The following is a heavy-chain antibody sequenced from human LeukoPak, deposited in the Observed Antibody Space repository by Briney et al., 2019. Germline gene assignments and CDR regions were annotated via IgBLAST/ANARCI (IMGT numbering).Heavy chain of an antibody. J-gene: IGHJ6*03. V-gene: IGHV4-30-2*01. Sequence: SETLSLTCTVSGGSISSGGYYWSWIRQPPGKGLEWIGYIYHSGSTYYNPSLKSRVTISVGRSKNQFSLKLSSVTAADTAVYYCARGDTNYYYMDVWGKGTTVTVSS. CDR2: IYHSGST. CDR1: GGSISSGGYY. CDR3: ARGDTNYYYMDV.